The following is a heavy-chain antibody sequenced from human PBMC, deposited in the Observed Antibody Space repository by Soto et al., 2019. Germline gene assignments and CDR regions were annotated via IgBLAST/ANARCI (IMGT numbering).Heavy chain of an antibody. V-gene: IGHV4-59*01. CDR1: GGSISNYY. CDR3: AQHRRTDADGYKLYF. J-gene: IGHJ4*02. Sequence: PSETLSLACNVSGGSISNYYLTGVRQSPEKGLEWIGYMYYNGNINYNPSLTSRVTISIDTSKNQFSLRVTSVTAADTAVYYCAQHRRTDADGYKLYFWGQGILVTVSS. D-gene: IGHD5-12*01. CDR2: MYYNGNI.